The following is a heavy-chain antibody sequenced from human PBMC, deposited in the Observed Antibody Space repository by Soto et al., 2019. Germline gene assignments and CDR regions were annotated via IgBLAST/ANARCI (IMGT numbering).Heavy chain of an antibody. CDR2: IYPGDSDT. V-gene: IGHV5-51*01. CDR1: GYSFTSYW. Sequence: PGESLKISCKGSGYSFTSYWIGWVRQMPGKGLEWMGIIYPGDSDTRYSPSFQGQVTISADKSISTAYLQWSSLKASDTAMYYCARHGRYDFWSGYYLPTTRYYYYYGMDVWGQGTTVTVSS. J-gene: IGHJ6*02. CDR3: ARHGRYDFWSGYYLPTTRYYYYYGMDV. D-gene: IGHD3-3*01.